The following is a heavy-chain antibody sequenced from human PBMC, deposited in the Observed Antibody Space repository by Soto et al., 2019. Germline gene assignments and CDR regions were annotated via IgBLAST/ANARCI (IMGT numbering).Heavy chain of an antibody. Sequence: QVQLVQSGAEVKKPGSSVKVSCKASGGTFSSYAISWVRQAPGQGLEWMGGIIPISDTTNYAQKCQGRVTITADESTSTAYMELSSLRSEDTAVYSCARSQVSSTSLEIYYYYCYGMDVWGQGTTVTVSS. V-gene: IGHV1-69*01. CDR2: IIPISDTT. D-gene: IGHD2-2*01. CDR3: ARSQVSSTSLEIYYYYCYGMDV. J-gene: IGHJ6*02. CDR1: GGTFSSYA.